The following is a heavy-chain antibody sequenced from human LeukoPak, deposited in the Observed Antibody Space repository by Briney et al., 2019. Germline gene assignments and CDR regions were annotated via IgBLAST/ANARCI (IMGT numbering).Heavy chain of an antibody. CDR2: ISHTGIT. J-gene: IGHJ3*01. D-gene: IGHD2-21*01. CDR1: NGSITSTKW. Sequence: SETLSLTCTVSNGSITSTKWWSWVRQPQGKGLEWIGVISHTGITNSIQSFNSRVTISVDTSKNHISLSLKSVTTAETSLYYCASSTLVVVVTYGFDVWGRGTAVTVSS. CDR3: ASSTLVVVVTYGFDV. V-gene: IGHV4-4*02.